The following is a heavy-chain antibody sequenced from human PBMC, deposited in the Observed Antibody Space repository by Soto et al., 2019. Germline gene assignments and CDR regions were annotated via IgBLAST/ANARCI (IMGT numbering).Heavy chain of an antibody. CDR2: IYYSGST. D-gene: IGHD3-16*02. CDR3: ARDRYGENYYYYYGMDV. V-gene: IGHV4-30-4*01. CDR1: GGSISSGDYY. Sequence: SETLSLTCTVSGGSISSGDYYWGWIRQPPGQGLEWIGYIYYSGSTYYNPSLKSRVTISVDTSKNQFSLKLSSVTAADTAVYYCARDRYGENYYYYYGMDVWGQGTTVTVSS. J-gene: IGHJ6*02.